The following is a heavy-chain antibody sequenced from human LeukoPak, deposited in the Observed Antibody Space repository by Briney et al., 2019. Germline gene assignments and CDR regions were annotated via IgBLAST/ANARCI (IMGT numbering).Heavy chain of an antibody. J-gene: IGHJ2*01. Sequence: SETLSLTCAVYGASFRAYYWSWIRQAPGRGLEWIGEMNDSGHARYNASLKSRVTMSVDTSKNQFSLKLKSVTAADTAVYYCASSRDLYHDACTSYWYFDDWGRGSLVTGSS. V-gene: IGHV4-34*01. CDR3: ASSRDLYHDACTSYWYFDD. CDR1: GASFRAYY. D-gene: IGHD3-3*01. CDR2: MNDSGHA.